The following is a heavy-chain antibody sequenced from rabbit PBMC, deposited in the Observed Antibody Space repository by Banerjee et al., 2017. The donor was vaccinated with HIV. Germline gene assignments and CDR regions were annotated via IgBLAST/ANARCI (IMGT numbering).Heavy chain of an antibody. V-gene: IGHV1S40*01. D-gene: IGHD6-1*01. Sequence: QSLEESGGDLVKPGASLTLTCTASGFSFSSSSYMCWVRQAPGKGLEWIGCIDTGSSVSTYYASWAKGRFTISKTSSTTVTLQLTSLTAADTATYFCARAPYTYGYVPNYFNLWGPGTLVTVS. J-gene: IGHJ4*01. CDR3: ARAPYTYGYVPNYFNL. CDR1: GFSFSSSSY. CDR2: IDTGSSVST.